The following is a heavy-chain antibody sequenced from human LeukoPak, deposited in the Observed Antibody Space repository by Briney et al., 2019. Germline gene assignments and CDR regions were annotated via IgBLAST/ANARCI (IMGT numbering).Heavy chain of an antibody. CDR3: ARGPSGWGSLDY. Sequence: PGGSLRLSRAPSVFTFSSYWMYWVPLAPGEGRVWVSRIYSDGSIRNYQDSVRGRFTISRDNGKNTLYLEMSSLRAEDTAVYYCARGPSGWGSLDYWGQGTLVTVSS. D-gene: IGHD7-27*01. V-gene: IGHV3-74*01. J-gene: IGHJ4*02. CDR2: IYSDGSIR. CDR1: VFTFSSYW.